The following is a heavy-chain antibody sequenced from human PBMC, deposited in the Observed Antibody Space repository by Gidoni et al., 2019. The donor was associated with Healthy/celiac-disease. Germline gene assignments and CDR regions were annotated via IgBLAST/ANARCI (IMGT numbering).Heavy chain of an antibody. D-gene: IGHD3-22*01. CDR2: IDWDDDK. CDR3: ARMGYDSSGNGYWFDP. V-gene: IGHV2-70*04. CDR1: GFSLSTSGMR. J-gene: IGHJ5*02. Sequence: QVTLKESGPALVKPTQTLTLTCTFSGFSLSTSGMRVSWIRQPPGKALEWLARIDWDDDKFYSTSLKTRLTISKDTSKNQVVLTMTNMDPVDTATYYCARMGYDSSGNGYWFDPWGQGTLVTVSS.